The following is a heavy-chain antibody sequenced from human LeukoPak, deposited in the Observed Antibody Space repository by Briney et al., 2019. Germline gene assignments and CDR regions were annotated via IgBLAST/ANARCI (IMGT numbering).Heavy chain of an antibody. J-gene: IGHJ1*01. CDR2: IYPGDSDT. CDR3: ARRAYYYDSSGYHEYFQH. D-gene: IGHD3-22*01. Sequence: GESLKISCKGSGYSFTSYWIGWVRQMPGKGLEWMGIIYPGDSDTRYSPSFQGQVTISVDKSISTAYLQWNSLKASDTAMYYCARRAYYYDSSGYHEYFQHWGQGTLVTVSS. CDR1: GYSFTSYW. V-gene: IGHV5-51*01.